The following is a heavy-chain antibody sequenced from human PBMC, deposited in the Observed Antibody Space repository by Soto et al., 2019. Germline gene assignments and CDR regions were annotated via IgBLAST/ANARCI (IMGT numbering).Heavy chain of an antibody. Sequence: QVQLVQSETEVKKPGSAVRVSCKASGGTFNTYAMNWVQQAPGQGLEWMGGILPMFDRPRYAQKFQGRVTITVDEPTTTAYMELSSLRSDDTAVYYCTRSIGSGGVIGGFDYWGQGTLVTVSS. V-gene: IGHV1-69*01. CDR1: GGTFNTYA. D-gene: IGHD3-16*02. CDR2: ILPMFDRP. CDR3: TRSIGSGGVIGGFDY. J-gene: IGHJ4*02.